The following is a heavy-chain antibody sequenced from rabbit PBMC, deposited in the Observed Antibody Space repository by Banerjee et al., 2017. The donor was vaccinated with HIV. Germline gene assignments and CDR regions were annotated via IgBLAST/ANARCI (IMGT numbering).Heavy chain of an antibody. CDR2: IYTGKGRT. CDR3: VRVLAGVGTYFNL. D-gene: IGHD4-1*01. Sequence: QLKETGGGLVQPGGSLTLSCKASGLDFSKYYMSWVRQAPGKGLEWIGMIYTGKGRTDYASWVNGRFTISRENNQNTLYLQLNSLTAADTATYFCVRVLAGVGTYFNLWGPGTLVTVS. V-gene: IGHV1S7*01. CDR1: GLDFSKYY. J-gene: IGHJ4*01.